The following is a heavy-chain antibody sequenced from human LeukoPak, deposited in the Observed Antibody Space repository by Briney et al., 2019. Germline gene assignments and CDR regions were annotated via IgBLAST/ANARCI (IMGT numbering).Heavy chain of an antibody. CDR2: INQHGSES. J-gene: IGHJ4*02. CDR1: RSTFSQYW. V-gene: IGHV3-7*01. CDR3: ARVVAARRGNYFDY. D-gene: IGHD6-6*01. Sequence: PGGSLRLSCEVSRSTFSQYWMSWVRQAPGKGLEWVANINQHGSESYYGDSVKGRFTISRDNAKNSLYLQMNSLRAEDTAVYYCARVVAARRGNYFDYWGQGTLVTVSS.